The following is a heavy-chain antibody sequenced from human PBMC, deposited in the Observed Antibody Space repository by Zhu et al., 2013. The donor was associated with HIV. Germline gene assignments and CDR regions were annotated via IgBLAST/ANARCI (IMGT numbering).Heavy chain of an antibody. V-gene: IGHV4-4*02. D-gene: IGHD3-22*01. CDR3: ASYDSSGYYRYWFDP. CDR1: GGSISSSNW. CDR2: IYHSGST. J-gene: IGHJ5*02. Sequence: QVQLQESGPGLVKPSGTLSLTCAVSGGSISSSNWWSWVRQPPGKGLEWIGEIYHSGSTNYNPSLKSRVTISVDTSKNQFSLKLSSVTAADTAVYYCASYDSSGYYRYWFDPWGQGTLVTVSS.